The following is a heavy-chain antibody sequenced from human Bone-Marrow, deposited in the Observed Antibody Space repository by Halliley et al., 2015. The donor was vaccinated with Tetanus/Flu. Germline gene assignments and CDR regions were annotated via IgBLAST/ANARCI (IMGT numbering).Heavy chain of an antibody. CDR2: IFYTGDT. Sequence: LRLSCTVSGGSIISTIYYWGWVRQPPGKGLEWIASIFYTGDTLHNTSLKRRVTISIDVSKSQFSLKLDSVTAADTATYFCATPGGDGGYSSFFDSWGQGSLVTVSS. CDR1: GGSIISTIYY. V-gene: IGHV4-39*01. D-gene: IGHD2-15*01. CDR3: ATPGGDGGYSSFFDS. J-gene: IGHJ4*02.